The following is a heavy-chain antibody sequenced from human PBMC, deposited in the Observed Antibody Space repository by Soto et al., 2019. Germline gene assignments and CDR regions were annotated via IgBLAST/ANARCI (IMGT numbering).Heavy chain of an antibody. CDR1: GFTFKTYS. V-gene: IGHV3-48*02. Sequence: EVELVESGGGLVQPGGSLRLSCAASGFTFKTYSMNWVRQAPGKGLEWVSYISGSTSTIYYADAVQGRFTISRDNAKNSLYVHMNSLRDEDTAVYYCARGLFTIDYWGQGTLVTVAS. CDR3: ARGLFTIDY. CDR2: ISGSTSTI. D-gene: IGHD3-22*01. J-gene: IGHJ4*02.